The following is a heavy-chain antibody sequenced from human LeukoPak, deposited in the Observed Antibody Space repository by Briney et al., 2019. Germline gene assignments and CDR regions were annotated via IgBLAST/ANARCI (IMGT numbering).Heavy chain of an antibody. D-gene: IGHD6-13*01. Sequence: GGSLRLSCAASGFTFSSYSMNWVRQAPGKGLEWVSSISSSSSYIYYADSVKGRFTISRDNAKNSLYLQMNSLRAEDTAVYYCAKDASSWYYFDYWGQGTLVTVSS. CDR3: AKDASSWYYFDY. V-gene: IGHV3-21*01. CDR1: GFTFSSYS. J-gene: IGHJ4*02. CDR2: ISSSSSYI.